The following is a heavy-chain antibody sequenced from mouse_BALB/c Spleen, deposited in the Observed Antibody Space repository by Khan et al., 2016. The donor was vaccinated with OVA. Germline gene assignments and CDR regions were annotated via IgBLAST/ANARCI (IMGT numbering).Heavy chain of an antibody. D-gene: IGHD1-1*01. J-gene: IGHJ2*01. V-gene: IGHV1-20*02. CDR2: INPHIGET. CDR3: TRIYRSDFDY. Sequence: VQLQQSGPEVVRPGASVKISCKASGYSFTGYFMNWVMQSHGKSLEWIGRINPHIGETFYNQRFKEKATLNVDEFSSTAHMELRSLASEDSAVYYCTRIYRSDFDYWGQGTTLTVSS. CDR1: GYSFTGYF.